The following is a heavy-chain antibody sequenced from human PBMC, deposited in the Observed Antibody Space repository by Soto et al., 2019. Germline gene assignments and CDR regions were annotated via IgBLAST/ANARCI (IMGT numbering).Heavy chain of an antibody. CDR2: IYYSGST. CDR3: ARTTLAAAELEY. CDR1: GGSISSYY. Sequence: SETLSLTCTVSGGSISSYYWSWIRQPPGKGLEWIGYIYYSGSTNYNPSLKSRVTISVDTSKNQFSLKLSSVTAADTAVYYCARTTLAAAELEYWGQGTLVTVSS. D-gene: IGHD6-13*01. V-gene: IGHV4-59*01. J-gene: IGHJ4*02.